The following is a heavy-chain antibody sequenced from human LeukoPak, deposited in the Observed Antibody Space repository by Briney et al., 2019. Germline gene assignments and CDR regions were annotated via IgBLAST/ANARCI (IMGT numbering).Heavy chain of an antibody. V-gene: IGHV3-7*01. CDR3: AREGDGYKPAFDY. D-gene: IGHD5-12*01. Sequence: GGSLRLSCAASGFTFSRYWMTWVRQGQGKGLEWVATINQDGSGEYYVDSVKGRFTISRDNAKNSLYLQMNSLRAEDTAVYYCAREGDGYKPAFDYWGQGTLVTVSS. CDR2: INQDGSGE. J-gene: IGHJ4*02. CDR1: GFTFSRYW.